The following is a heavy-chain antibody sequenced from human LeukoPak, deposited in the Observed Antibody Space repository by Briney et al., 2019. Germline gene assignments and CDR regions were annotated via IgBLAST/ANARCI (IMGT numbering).Heavy chain of an antibody. CDR3: ARGTAGYSSGYVDY. CDR2: INPNSGGT. V-gene: IGHV1-2*02. D-gene: IGHD6-19*01. Sequence: ASVKVSCKASGYTFTGYYMHWVRQAPGQGLEWMGWINPNSGGTNYAQKFQGRVTMTRDTSISTAYMELSRLRSGDTAVYYCARGTAGYSSGYVDYWGQGTLVTVSS. J-gene: IGHJ4*02. CDR1: GYTFTGYY.